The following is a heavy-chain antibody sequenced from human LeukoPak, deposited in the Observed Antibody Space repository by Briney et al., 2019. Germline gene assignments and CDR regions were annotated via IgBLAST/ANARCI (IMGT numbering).Heavy chain of an antibody. J-gene: IGHJ4*02. Sequence: SGGSLRLSCAASGFTFSSYAMSWVRQAPGKGLEWVSAISGSGGSTYYADSVKGRFTISRDNSKNTLYLQMNSLRAEDTAVYCCAKDLGVVPAGFDYWGQGTLVTVSS. CDR3: AKDLGVVPAGFDY. CDR1: GFTFSSYA. V-gene: IGHV3-23*01. CDR2: ISGSGGST. D-gene: IGHD2-2*01.